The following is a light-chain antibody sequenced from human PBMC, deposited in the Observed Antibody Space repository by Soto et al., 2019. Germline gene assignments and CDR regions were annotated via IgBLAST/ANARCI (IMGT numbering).Light chain of an antibody. J-gene: IGLJ1*01. V-gene: IGLV2-8*01. CDR2: EVS. CDR1: SRDVGGYNY. Sequence: QSALTQPPSASGSPGQPVTISCTGTSRDVGGYNYVSWYQQHPGKAPKLMIYEVSKRPSGVPDRFSGSKSGNTASLTVSGLQAEDEADYYCSSYAGSNNVFGTGTKLTV. CDR3: SSYAGSNNV.